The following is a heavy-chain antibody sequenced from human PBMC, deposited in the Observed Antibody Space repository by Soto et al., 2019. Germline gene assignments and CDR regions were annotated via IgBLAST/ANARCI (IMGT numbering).Heavy chain of an antibody. CDR2: ISSSSSYI. Sequence: GGSLRLSCTASGFTFGGYGMSWFRQAPGKGLEWVSSISSSSSYIYYADSVKGRFTISRDNAKNSLYLQMNSLRAEDTAVYYCARGYCSGGSCFLYYYYGMDVWGQGTTVTVSS. CDR3: ARGYCSGGSCFLYYYYGMDV. J-gene: IGHJ6*02. D-gene: IGHD2-15*01. V-gene: IGHV3-21*01. CDR1: GFTFGGYG.